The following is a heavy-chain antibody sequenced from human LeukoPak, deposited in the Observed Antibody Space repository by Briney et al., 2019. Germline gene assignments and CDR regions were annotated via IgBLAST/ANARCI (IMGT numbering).Heavy chain of an antibody. CDR1: GFNVNSNY. J-gene: IGHJ2*01. CDR2: ISSSGSNI. CDR3: ARELRVGTAFDL. Sequence: GGSLRLSCAVSGFNVNSNYMTWIRQAPGKGLEWVSYISSSGSNIYYADSVKGRFTISRDNAKNSLFLQMNSLRVEDTAVYYCARELRVGTAFDLWGRGTLVTVSS. V-gene: IGHV3-11*01. D-gene: IGHD3-10*01.